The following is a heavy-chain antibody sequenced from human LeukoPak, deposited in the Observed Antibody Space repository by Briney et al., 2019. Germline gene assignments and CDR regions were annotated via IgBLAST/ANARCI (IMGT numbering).Heavy chain of an antibody. D-gene: IGHD1-1*01. J-gene: IGHJ3*02. Sequence: GESLKISCKGSGYSFTTYWIGWVRKMPGRGLEWMGIIYPGDSDTKYSPSFQGQVTISADKSISTAYLHWSSLKASDTAMYYCARTKGHLRTDAFDIWGQGTMVTVSS. CDR1: GYSFTTYW. CDR2: IYPGDSDT. CDR3: ARTKGHLRTDAFDI. V-gene: IGHV5-51*01.